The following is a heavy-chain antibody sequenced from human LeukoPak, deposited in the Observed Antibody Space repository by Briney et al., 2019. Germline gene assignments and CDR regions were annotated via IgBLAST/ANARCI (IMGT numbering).Heavy chain of an antibody. J-gene: IGHJ3*01. V-gene: IGHV3-23*01. CDR3: SAGEGYYDSSDYYSAWAFNV. CDR2: ISGSGAGT. D-gene: IGHD3-22*01. CDR1: GFTFSSFA. Sequence: GGALRLSCAASGFTFSSFAMSWVRQAPGKGLDWVSSISGSGAGTYYADSVKGRFTISRDNAKNSLYLQMNSLRAEDTAVYYCSAGEGYYDSSDYYSAWAFNVWGQGTMVTVSS.